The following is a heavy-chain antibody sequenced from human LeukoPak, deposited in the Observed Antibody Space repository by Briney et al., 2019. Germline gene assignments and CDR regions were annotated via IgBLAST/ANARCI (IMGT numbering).Heavy chain of an antibody. J-gene: IGHJ4*02. CDR2: ISYDGSNK. CDR1: GFTFXSYA. Sequence: GRSLRLSCAASGFTFXSYAXXXVRXAPXXGLEWVAVISYDGSNKYYADSVKGRFTISRDNSKNTLYLQMNSLRAEDTAVYYCARDQCGDYWGQGTLVTVSS. V-gene: IGHV3-30-3*01. CDR3: ARDQCGDY.